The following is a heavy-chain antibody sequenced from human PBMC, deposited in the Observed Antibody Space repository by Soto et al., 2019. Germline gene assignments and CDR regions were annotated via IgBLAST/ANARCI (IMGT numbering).Heavy chain of an antibody. J-gene: IGHJ6*02. V-gene: IGHV3-30*18. CDR2: ISYDGSNK. CDR1: GFTFNTYG. CDR3: AKDLGQSNFYGMDV. Sequence: GGSLRLSCAASGFTFNTYGMHWVRQAPGKGLEWVAVISYDGSNKYYTDSVKGRLTISRDNSKNTLYLQMNSLRAEDTAVYYCAKDLGQSNFYGMDVWGQGTTVTVSS.